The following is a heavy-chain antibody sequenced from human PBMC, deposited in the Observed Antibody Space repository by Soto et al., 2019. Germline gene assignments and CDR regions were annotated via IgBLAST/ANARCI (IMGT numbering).Heavy chain of an antibody. CDR2: ISRDGSNK. CDR1: GFTFSRYA. Sequence: QVQVVESGGGVVQPGRSLRLSCAASGFTFSRYAIHWVRQAPGKGLEWVAVISRDGSNKYYVDSVKGRFTISRDNSKNPLYLQMNSLRAEDTAVYYCARSRNSAVADSFDFWGQGTLVTVSS. V-gene: IGHV3-30*04. CDR3: ARSRNSAVADSFDF. J-gene: IGHJ4*02. D-gene: IGHD3-10*01.